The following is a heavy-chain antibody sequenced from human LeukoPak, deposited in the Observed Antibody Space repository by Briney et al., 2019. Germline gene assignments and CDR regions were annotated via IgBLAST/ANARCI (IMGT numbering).Heavy chain of an antibody. V-gene: IGHV3-7*02. CDR1: GFSFSDSW. D-gene: IGHD4-23*01. CDR2: IKPDGSEI. Sequence: GGSLRLSCAASGFSFSDSWMDWVRQAPGKGLEWVANIKPDGSEIYYVDAVKGRFTISRDNAKNSLYLQMNSLRAEDTAVYHCYGGNAEHWGQGTVVTVSS. CDR3: YGGNAEH. J-gene: IGHJ1*01.